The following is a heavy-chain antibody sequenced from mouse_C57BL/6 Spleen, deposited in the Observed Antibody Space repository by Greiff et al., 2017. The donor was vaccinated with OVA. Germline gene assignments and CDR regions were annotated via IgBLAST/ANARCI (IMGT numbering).Heavy chain of an antibody. Sequence: VQLQQSGAELARPGASVKLSCKASGYTFTSYGISWVKQRTGQGLEWIGEIYPRSGNTYYNEKFKGKATLTADKSSSTAYMELRSLTSEDSAVYFCARRGTTVVAKYFDVWGTGTTVTVSS. D-gene: IGHD1-1*01. CDR2: IYPRSGNT. J-gene: IGHJ1*03. CDR1: GYTFTSYG. V-gene: IGHV1-81*01. CDR3: ARRGTTVVAKYFDV.